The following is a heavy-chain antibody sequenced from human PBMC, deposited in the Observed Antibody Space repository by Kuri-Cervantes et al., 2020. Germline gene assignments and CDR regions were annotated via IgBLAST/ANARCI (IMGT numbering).Heavy chain of an antibody. CDR3: AKTRRGGWGFDY. V-gene: IGHV1-2*02. J-gene: IGHJ4*02. CDR2: INPNSGGT. D-gene: IGHD6-19*01. Sequence: ASVKVSCKASGYIFTDYYMHWVRQAPGQGLEWMGWINPNSGGTNYAQKFQGRVTMTRDTSIGTAYMELTSLRAEDTALYYCAKTRRGGWGFDYWGQGTLVTVSS. CDR1: GYIFTDYY.